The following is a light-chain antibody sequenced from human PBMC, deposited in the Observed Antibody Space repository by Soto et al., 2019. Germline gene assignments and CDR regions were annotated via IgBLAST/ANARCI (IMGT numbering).Light chain of an antibody. V-gene: IGKV2D-29*01. CDR1: QSLLYSDGRTY. J-gene: IGKJ4*01. Sequence: DIVMTQTPLSLSVMPGQPASISCRSSQSLLYSDGRTYLCWYLQKPGQPPHLLIYEVSNRFSGVPDRFSXSGSATDFTLKISRVEPEDVGVYYCMQSIQPPLTFGGGTKVEIK. CDR2: EVS. CDR3: MQSIQPPLT.